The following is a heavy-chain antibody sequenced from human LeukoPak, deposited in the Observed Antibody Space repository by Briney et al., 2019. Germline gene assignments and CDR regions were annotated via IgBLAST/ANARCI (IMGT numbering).Heavy chain of an antibody. D-gene: IGHD6-25*01. CDR2: IWSDGSQQ. Sequence: GGSLRLSCAASGFTFRSYGMHWVRQAQGKGLEWVAVIWSDGSQQHYADSVKGRFTISRDNSKNTLYLQMNSLRVDDTAVYYCARSSDSSDLGYWGQGTLVTVSS. J-gene: IGHJ4*02. V-gene: IGHV3-33*01. CDR3: ARSSDSSDLGY. CDR1: GFTFRSYG.